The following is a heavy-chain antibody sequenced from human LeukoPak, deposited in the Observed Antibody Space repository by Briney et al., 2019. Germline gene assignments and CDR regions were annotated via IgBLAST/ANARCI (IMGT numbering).Heavy chain of an antibody. CDR2: IIAYNGNT. Sequence: ASVKVSCKASGYTFTSYGISWVRQAPGQGLEWMGWIIAYNGNTNYAQKLQGRVTMTTDTSTSTAYMELRSLRSDDTAVYYCARDHYDILTGYYPDYWGQGTLVTVSS. J-gene: IGHJ4*02. D-gene: IGHD3-9*01. CDR1: GYTFTSYG. V-gene: IGHV1-18*04. CDR3: ARDHYDILTGYYPDY.